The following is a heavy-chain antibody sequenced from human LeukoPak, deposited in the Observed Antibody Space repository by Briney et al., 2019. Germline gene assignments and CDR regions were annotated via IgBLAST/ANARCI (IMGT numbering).Heavy chain of an antibody. Sequence: SETLSLTCTVSGDSISNYCWSWIRQPPGKGLEWIGYIYNRGRTTYNPSLKSRVTISVDTSKNQFSLKLSSVTAADTAVYYCARAHYYDSSGYYYLDYYYGMDVWGQGTTVTVSS. V-gene: IGHV4-59*12. CDR2: IYNRGRT. J-gene: IGHJ6*02. CDR3: ARAHYYDSSGYYYLDYYYGMDV. D-gene: IGHD3-22*01. CDR1: GDSISNYC.